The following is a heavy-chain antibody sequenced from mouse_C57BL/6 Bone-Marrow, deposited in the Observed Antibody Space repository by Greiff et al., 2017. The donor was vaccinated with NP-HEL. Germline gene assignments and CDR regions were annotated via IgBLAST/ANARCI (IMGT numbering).Heavy chain of an antibody. J-gene: IGHJ3*01. CDR2: LDPENGDT. Sequence: EVQLQQSGAELVRPGASVKLSCTASGFNIKDDYMHWVKQRPEQGLEWIGWLDPENGDTEYASKFQGKATITADTSSNTAYLQLSSLTSEDTAVYYCTTKRVHGSSYVWFAYWGQGTLVTVSA. D-gene: IGHD1-1*01. V-gene: IGHV14-4*01. CDR3: TTKRVHGSSYVWFAY. CDR1: GFNIKDDY.